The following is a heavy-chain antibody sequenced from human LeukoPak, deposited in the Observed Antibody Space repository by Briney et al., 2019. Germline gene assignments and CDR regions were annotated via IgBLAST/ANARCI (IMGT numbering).Heavy chain of an antibody. D-gene: IGHD1-26*01. V-gene: IGHV3-30-3*01. CDR1: GFTFSSYA. J-gene: IGHJ4*02. CDR2: ISYDGSNK. CDR3: ARGYSGSYWGYFDY. Sequence: GRALRLSCAVSGFTFSSYAMHWVRQAPGKGLERVAVISYDGSNKYYADSVKGRFIISRDNSKNTLYLQMNSLRAEDTAMYYCARGYSGSYWGYFDYWGQGTLVTVSS.